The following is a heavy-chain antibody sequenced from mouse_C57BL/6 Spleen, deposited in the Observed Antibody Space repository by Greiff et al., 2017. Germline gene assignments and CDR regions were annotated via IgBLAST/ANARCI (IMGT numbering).Heavy chain of an antibody. CDR3: ARRDVAWFAY. V-gene: IGHV1-69*01. CDR1: GYTFTSYW. Sequence: QVQLQQPGAELVMPGASVKLSCKASGYTFTSYWMHWVKQRPGQGLEWIGEIDPSDSYTNYNQKFKGKSTLTVDKSSSTAYMQLSSLTSEDSAVSYCARRDVAWFAYWGQGTLVTVSA. J-gene: IGHJ3*01. CDR2: IDPSDSYT.